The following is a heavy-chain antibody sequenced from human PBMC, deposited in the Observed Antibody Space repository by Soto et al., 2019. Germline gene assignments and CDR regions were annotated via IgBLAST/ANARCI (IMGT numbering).Heavy chain of an antibody. Sequence: QVQLVESGGGVVQPGRSLRLSCAASGFTVSSYGMHWVRQAPGKGLEWVAVISRDGGTKYYADSVKGRFTISRDNSRNTLFLEMNSLRGVEMAVYYCTGEVASGYWGQGNLVTVSS. CDR2: ISRDGGTK. CDR1: GFTVSSYG. CDR3: TGEVASGY. D-gene: IGHD2-8*02. V-gene: IGHV3-30*03. J-gene: IGHJ4*02.